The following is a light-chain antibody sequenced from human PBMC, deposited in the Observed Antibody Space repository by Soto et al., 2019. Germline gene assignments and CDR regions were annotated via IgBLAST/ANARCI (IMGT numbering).Light chain of an antibody. Sequence: QSVLTQPPSVSGAPGQRVTISCTWSSSNIGAGYDVHWYQQLPGTAPKLLIYGNSNRPSGVPDRFSGPKSDTSASLAITGLQAEDEADYYCQSYDSSLSAVVFGGGTKLTVL. CDR1: SSNIGAGYD. CDR3: QSYDSSLSAVV. J-gene: IGLJ2*01. CDR2: GNS. V-gene: IGLV1-40*01.